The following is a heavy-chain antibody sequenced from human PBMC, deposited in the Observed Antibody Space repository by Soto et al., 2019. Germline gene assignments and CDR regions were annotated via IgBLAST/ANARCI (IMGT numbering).Heavy chain of an antibody. Sequence: GGSLRLSCAASGFNFSSYGMHWVRQAPGKGLEWVADISYDGSNKYYADSVKGRFTISRDNSKNTLYMQMNSLRAEDTAVYYCAKDLAGTTTYYYYYYGMDVWGQGTTVTVSS. V-gene: IGHV3-30*18. J-gene: IGHJ6*02. D-gene: IGHD1-7*01. CDR3: AKDLAGTTTYYYYYYGMDV. CDR1: GFNFSSYG. CDR2: ISYDGSNK.